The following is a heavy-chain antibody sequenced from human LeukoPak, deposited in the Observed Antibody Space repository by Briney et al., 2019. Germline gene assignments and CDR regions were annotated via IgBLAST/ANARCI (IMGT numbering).Heavy chain of an antibody. CDR3: ARQDRVTYNWFDT. D-gene: IGHD2-21*02. J-gene: IGHJ5*02. CDR1: GGSISSSSYY. Sequence: PSETLSLTCTVSGGSISSSSYYWGWIRQPPGKGLEWIGSIYYSGSTYYNPSLKSRVTISVDTSKNQFSLKLSSVTAADTAVYYCARQDRVTYNWFDTWGQGTLVTVSS. CDR2: IYYSGST. V-gene: IGHV4-39*01.